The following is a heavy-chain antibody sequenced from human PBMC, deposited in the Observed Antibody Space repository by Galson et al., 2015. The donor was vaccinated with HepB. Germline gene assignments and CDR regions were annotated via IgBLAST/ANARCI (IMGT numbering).Heavy chain of an antibody. CDR2: MNPSSGNT. Sequence: SVKVSCKASGYTFTSYDINWVRQATGQGPEWLGWMNPSSGNTGYAQKFQGRVSLTRDTSISTAHMELSSLRSEDTAIYYCARDYGGNSGWFDPWGQGTLVTVSS. D-gene: IGHD4-23*01. J-gene: IGHJ5*02. V-gene: IGHV1-8*01. CDR1: GYTFTSYD. CDR3: ARDYGGNSGWFDP.